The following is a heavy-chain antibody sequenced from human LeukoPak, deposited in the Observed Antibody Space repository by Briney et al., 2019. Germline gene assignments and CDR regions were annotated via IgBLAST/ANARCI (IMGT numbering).Heavy chain of an antibody. CDR3: APQRGFRLLDRYFES. D-gene: IGHD5-18*01. CDR1: GLTFSSHS. V-gene: IGHV3-48*01. J-gene: IGHJ4*02. Sequence: GGSLRLSCAVSGLTFSSHSMNWVRQAPGKGLEWLSHISSSSSTIYYADSVKGRFTISRDNAKNSLYLQMNSLRAEDTAVYYCAPQRGFRLLDRYFESWGQGTLVTVSS. CDR2: ISSSSSTI.